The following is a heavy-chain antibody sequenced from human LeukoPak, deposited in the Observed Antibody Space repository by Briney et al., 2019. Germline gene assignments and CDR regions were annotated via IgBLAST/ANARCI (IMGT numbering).Heavy chain of an antibody. CDR1: GDSISSGDYY. CDR2: ISSSGST. V-gene: IGHV4-61*02. Sequence: SETLSLTCTVSGDSISSGDYYWSWIRQPAGKGLEWIGRISSSGSTNYNPSLKSRVTISVDTSKNQFSLKLSSVTAADTAVYFCARGPYSYDSSGAFAIWGQGTMVTVSS. D-gene: IGHD3-22*01. CDR3: ARGPYSYDSSGAFAI. J-gene: IGHJ3*02.